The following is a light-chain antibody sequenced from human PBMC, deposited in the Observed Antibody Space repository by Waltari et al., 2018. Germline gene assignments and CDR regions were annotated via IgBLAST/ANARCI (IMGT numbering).Light chain of an antibody. V-gene: IGKV3-20*01. CDR2: GAS. CDR3: QHYERLPAT. CDR1: QSVSRA. J-gene: IGKJ1*01. Sequence: DIVLTQSPGTLSLSPGDRATLSCRASQSVSRALAWYQQKPGQAPRLLIYGASNRATGIPDRFSGSVSGTDFSLTISRLDPEDVAVYYCQHYERLPATFGQGTKVEIK.